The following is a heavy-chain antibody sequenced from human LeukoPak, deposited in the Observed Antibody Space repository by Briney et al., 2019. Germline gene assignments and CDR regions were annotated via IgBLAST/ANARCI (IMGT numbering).Heavy chain of an antibody. Sequence: GGSLRLSCAASGFTVSSNYMSWVRQAPGKGLEWVSVIYSGGSTYYADSVKGRFTISRDNSKNTLYLQMNSLRAEDTAVYYCARYQYGRYFDWFQDAFDIWGQGTMVTVSS. V-gene: IGHV3-53*01. CDR3: ARYQYGRYFDWFQDAFDI. D-gene: IGHD3-9*01. CDR2: IYSGGST. J-gene: IGHJ3*02. CDR1: GFTVSSNY.